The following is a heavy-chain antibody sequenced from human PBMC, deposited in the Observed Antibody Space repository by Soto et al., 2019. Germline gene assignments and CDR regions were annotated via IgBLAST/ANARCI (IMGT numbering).Heavy chain of an antibody. J-gene: IGHJ3*02. CDR2: IYGNNST. Sequence: EVQLVESGGGLVQPGGSLRLSCAVSGFTVSSNYMNWVRQAPGKGLEWVSIIYGNNSTYYADSVKGRFTISIDISRNTLFLQMNRLRVEDTAVYYCARDLGYYDSSTYYYSAGAFDIWGQGTMVTVSS. V-gene: IGHV3-66*01. CDR1: GFTVSSNY. D-gene: IGHD3-22*01. CDR3: ARDLGYYDSSTYYYSAGAFDI.